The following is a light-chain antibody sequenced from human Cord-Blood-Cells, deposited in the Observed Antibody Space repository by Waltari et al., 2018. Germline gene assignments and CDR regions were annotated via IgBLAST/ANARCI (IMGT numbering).Light chain of an antibody. CDR1: QSISSY. V-gene: IGKV1-39*01. Sequence: SPSSLSASVGYRVTITCRASQSISSYLNWYQQKPGKAPKLLIYAASSLQSGVPSRFSGSGSGTDFTLTISSLQPEDFATYYCQQSYSTPYSFGQGTKLEIK. CDR3: QQSYSTPYS. J-gene: IGKJ2*03. CDR2: AAS.